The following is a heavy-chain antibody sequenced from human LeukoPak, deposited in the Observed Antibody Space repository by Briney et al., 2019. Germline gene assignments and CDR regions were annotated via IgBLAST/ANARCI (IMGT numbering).Heavy chain of an antibody. CDR1: GFSLSTSGGG. Sequence: SGPTRVKPTQTLTLTCTFSGFSLSTSGGGVGWIRQPPGRGVEWLALMYGDDDKSYSPALKSRITIPKDPSKNQVVLTMTNMDPVDTAAYYCALAAGTDFDYWGQGTLVTVSS. D-gene: IGHD6-13*01. V-gene: IGHV2-5*02. CDR2: MYGDDDK. J-gene: IGHJ4*02. CDR3: ALAAGTDFDY.